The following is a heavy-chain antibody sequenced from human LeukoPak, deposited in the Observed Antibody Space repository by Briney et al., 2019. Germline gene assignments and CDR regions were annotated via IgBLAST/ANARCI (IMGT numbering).Heavy chain of an antibody. V-gene: IGHV3-7*01. CDR3: ARDNNIVVVVAAYYMDV. CDR1: GFTFSSYW. Sequence: GGSLRLSCAASGFTFSSYWMSWVRQAPGKGLEWVANIKQDGSEKYYVDSVKGRFTISRDNAKKSLYMQMKSLRAEDTAVYYCARDNNIVVVVAAYYMDVWGKGTTVTVSS. D-gene: IGHD2-15*01. J-gene: IGHJ6*03. CDR2: IKQDGSEK.